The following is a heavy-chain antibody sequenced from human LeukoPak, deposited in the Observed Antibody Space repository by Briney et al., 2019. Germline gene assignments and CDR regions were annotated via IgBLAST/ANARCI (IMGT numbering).Heavy chain of an antibody. J-gene: IGHJ4*02. CDR3: AREDRQYDYVWGSYRYFY. CDR1: GGTFSSYA. Sequence: ASVKVSCKASGGTFSSYAISWVRQAPGQGLEWMGGIIPIFGTANYAQKFQGRVTITADESTSTAYMELSSLRSEDTAVYYCAREDRQYDYVWGSYRYFYWGQGTLVTVSS. V-gene: IGHV1-69*01. CDR2: IIPIFGTA. D-gene: IGHD3-16*02.